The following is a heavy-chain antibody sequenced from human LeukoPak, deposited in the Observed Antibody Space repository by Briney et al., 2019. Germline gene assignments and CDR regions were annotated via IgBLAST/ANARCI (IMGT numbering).Heavy chain of an antibody. V-gene: IGHV4-59*01. J-gene: IGHJ5*02. D-gene: IGHD5-18*01. CDR3: ARGTQLWLPTNWFDP. CDR2: IYNSGST. CDR1: GGSISSFY. Sequence: SETMSLTCTVSGGSISSFYWSWIRQPPGKGLEYIGYIYNSGSTNYSPSLKSRVTISVDTSKNQFSLKLSSVTAADTAVYYCARGTQLWLPTNWFDPWGQGTLVTVSS.